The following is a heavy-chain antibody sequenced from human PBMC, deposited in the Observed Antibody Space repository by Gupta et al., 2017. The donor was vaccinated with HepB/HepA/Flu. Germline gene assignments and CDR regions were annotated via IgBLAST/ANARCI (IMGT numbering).Heavy chain of an antibody. J-gene: IGHJ6*02. CDR1: GFTFSSYA. CDR3: AKSSEYYDMLTGYYSWYYYYGMDV. D-gene: IGHD3-9*01. Sequence: EVQLLESGGGLVQPGGSLRLSCAASGFTFSSYAMSWVRQAPGKGLEWVSAISGSGGSTYYADSVKGRFTISRDNSKNTLYLQMNSLRAEDTAVYYCAKSSEYYDMLTGYYSWYYYYGMDVWGQGTTVTVSS. V-gene: IGHV3-23*01. CDR2: ISGSGGST.